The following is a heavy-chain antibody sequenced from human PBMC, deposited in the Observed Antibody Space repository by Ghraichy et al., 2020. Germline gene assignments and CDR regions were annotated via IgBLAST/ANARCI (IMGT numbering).Heavy chain of an antibody. CDR1: GGSVSSGSYY. Sequence: SETLSLTCTVSGGSVSSGSYYWSWIRQPPGKGLEWIGYIYYSGSTNYNPSLKSRVTISVDTSKNQFSLKLSSVTAADTAVYYCARTASYDFWSGYYYYFDYWGQGTLVTVSS. J-gene: IGHJ4*02. D-gene: IGHD3-3*01. V-gene: IGHV4-61*01. CDR2: IYYSGST. CDR3: ARTASYDFWSGYYYYFDY.